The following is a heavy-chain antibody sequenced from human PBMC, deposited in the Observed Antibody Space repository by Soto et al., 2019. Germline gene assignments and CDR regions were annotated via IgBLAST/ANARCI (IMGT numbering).Heavy chain of an antibody. CDR2: IYYSGST. CDR1: GASVSSGSYY. CDR3: ARKRTGDPNFFDF. D-gene: IGHD1-1*01. Sequence: SETLSLTCSVSGASVSSGSYYWSWIRQPPGKGLEWIGYIYYSGSTDYNTSLKSRVTISLDTSKNQFSLNLRSVSAADTAVYFCARKRTGDPNFFDFWGQGSLVTVSS. J-gene: IGHJ4*02. V-gene: IGHV4-61*01.